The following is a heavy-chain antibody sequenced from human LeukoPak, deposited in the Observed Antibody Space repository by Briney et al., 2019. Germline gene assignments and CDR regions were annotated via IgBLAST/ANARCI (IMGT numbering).Heavy chain of an antibody. Sequence: SETLSLTCAVSGYSISSGYYWGWIRQPPGKGLEWIGSIYHSGSTYYNPSLKSRVTISVDTSKNQFTLKLSSVTAADTAVYYCARGGLEYDILTGYYMSLVYWGQGTLVTVSS. D-gene: IGHD3-9*01. V-gene: IGHV4-38-2*01. CDR3: ARGGLEYDILTGYYMSLVY. CDR2: IYHSGST. J-gene: IGHJ4*02. CDR1: GYSISSGYY.